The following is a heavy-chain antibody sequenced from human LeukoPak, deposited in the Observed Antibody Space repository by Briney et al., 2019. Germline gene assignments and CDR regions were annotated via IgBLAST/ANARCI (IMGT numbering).Heavy chain of an antibody. CDR1: GFTFSSYG. CDR3: AKDKIVVVPAAQYYFDY. CDR2: IRYDGSNK. V-gene: IGHV3-30*02. D-gene: IGHD2-2*01. Sequence: PGGSLRLSCAASGFTFSSYGMHWVRQAPGKGLEWVAFIRYDGSNKYYADSVKGRFTISRDNSKNTLYLQMNSLRAEDTAVYYCAKDKIVVVPAAQYYFDYWGQGTLVTVSS. J-gene: IGHJ4*02.